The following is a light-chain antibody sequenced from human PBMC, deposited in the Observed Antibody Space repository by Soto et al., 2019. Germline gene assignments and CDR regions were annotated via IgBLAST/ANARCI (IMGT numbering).Light chain of an antibody. Sequence: QYALTQPASVSGSPGQSITISCTGTSNDVGTYNLVSWYQQRPGKGPTLVIFENDQRPSGVSFRFSGSKSGNTASLTISGLQAEDEADYYCCSYAGSSTYVFGTGTKVTVL. CDR2: END. CDR3: CSYAGSSTYV. J-gene: IGLJ1*01. CDR1: SNDVGTYNL. V-gene: IGLV2-23*01.